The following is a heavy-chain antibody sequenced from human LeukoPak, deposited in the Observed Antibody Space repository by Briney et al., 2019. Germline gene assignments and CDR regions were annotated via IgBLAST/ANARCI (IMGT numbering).Heavy chain of an antibody. CDR3: APAAITLGWFDP. J-gene: IGHJ5*02. CDR2: IYHSGST. V-gene: IGHV4-38-2*01. CDR1: GYSISSGYY. D-gene: IGHD2-2*02. Sequence: SETLSLTCAVSGYSISSGYYWGWIRQPPGKGLEWIGSIYHSGSTYYNPSHKSRVTISVDTSKNQFSLKLSSVTAADTAVYYCAPAAITLGWFDPWGQGTLVTVSS.